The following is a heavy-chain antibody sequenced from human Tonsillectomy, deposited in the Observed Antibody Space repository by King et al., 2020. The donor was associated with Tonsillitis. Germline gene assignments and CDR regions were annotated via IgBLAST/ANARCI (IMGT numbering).Heavy chain of an antibody. V-gene: IGHV4-59*01. J-gene: IGHJ5*02. Sequence: QLQESGPGLVKPSETLSLTCTVSGGSISSYYWSWIRQPPGKGLEWIGYIYYSGSTNYNPSLKSRVTISVDTSKNQFSLKLSSVTAAATAVYYCARSETYYDFWSGYYTGNWFDPWGQGTLVTVSS. CDR3: ARSETYYDFWSGYYTGNWFDP. CDR2: IYYSGST. CDR1: GGSISSYY. D-gene: IGHD3-3*01.